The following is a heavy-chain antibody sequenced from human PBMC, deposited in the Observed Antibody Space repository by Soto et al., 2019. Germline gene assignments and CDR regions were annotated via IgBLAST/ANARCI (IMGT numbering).Heavy chain of an antibody. CDR2: ITSDGSSA. Sequence: GGSLRLSCAASGFSFSNSWMHWVRQAPGKGLVWVSQITSDGSSATYADSVKGRFTISRDNAKNTVHLQMNSLRGDDTAVYYCARQEVSTFGGASANYHFYGMDVWGQGTTVTVSS. J-gene: IGHJ6*01. CDR3: ARQEVSTFGGASANYHFYGMDV. CDR1: GFSFSNSW. V-gene: IGHV3-74*01. D-gene: IGHD3-16*01.